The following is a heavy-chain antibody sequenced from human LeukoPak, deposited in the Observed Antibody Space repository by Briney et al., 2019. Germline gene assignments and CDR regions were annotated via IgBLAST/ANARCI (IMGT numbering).Heavy chain of an antibody. J-gene: IGHJ5*02. V-gene: IGHV3-21*06. CDR3: ATGGNWFDP. Sequence: GGSLRLSCAASGYTFSSYTMNWVRQAPGKGLECVSSIRSSGTYVFYADSVRGRFTISRDNAKNSVYLQMNSLRAEDTAIYYCATGGNWFDPWGQGTLVTVSS. CDR2: IRSSGTYV. CDR1: GYTFSSYT.